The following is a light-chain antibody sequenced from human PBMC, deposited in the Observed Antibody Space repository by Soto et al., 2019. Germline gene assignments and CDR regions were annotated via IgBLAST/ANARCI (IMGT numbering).Light chain of an antibody. V-gene: IGKV3-20*01. CDR1: QTVGRKY. CDR3: QQYASSPLT. J-gene: IGKJ4*01. CDR2: GAS. Sequence: PGERATLSCRASQTVGRKYLAWYQQKPGQTPRLLIHGASYRATGIPDRISGSGSGTDFTLIISRLEPEDSAVYYCQQYASSPLTFGGGTKVEI.